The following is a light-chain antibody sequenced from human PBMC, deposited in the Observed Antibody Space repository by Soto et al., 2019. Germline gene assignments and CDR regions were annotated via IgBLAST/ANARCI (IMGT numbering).Light chain of an antibody. CDR2: DAS. J-gene: IGKJ4*01. CDR1: QNFYNN. V-gene: IGKV3-15*01. CDR3: QQCRNWPLT. Sequence: EIVMTQSPATLSVSPGGGATLSCKPSQNFYNNLAWYQQRPGQPPRLLIYDASTRATGISARFSGSGYGTEFTLTISSLQSEDFAVYFCQQCRNWPLTFGGGTKVDIK.